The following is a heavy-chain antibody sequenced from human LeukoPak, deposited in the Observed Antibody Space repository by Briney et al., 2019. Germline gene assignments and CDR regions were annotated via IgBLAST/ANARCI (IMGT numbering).Heavy chain of an antibody. CDR1: GYTFTGYY. D-gene: IGHD6-13*01. V-gene: IGHV1-2*02. CDR3: ARDWARYSSSWYVHDAFDI. J-gene: IGHJ3*02. CDR2: INPNSGGT. Sequence: ASVKVSCKASGYTFTGYYMHWVRQAPGQGLERMGWINPNSGGTNYAQTFQGRVTMTRDTSISTAYMELSRLRSDDTAVYYCARDWARYSSSWYVHDAFDIWGQGTMVTVSS.